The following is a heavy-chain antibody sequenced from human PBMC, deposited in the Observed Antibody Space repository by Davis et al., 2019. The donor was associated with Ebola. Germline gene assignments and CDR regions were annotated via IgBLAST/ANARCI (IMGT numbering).Heavy chain of an antibody. J-gene: IGHJ4*02. V-gene: IGHV3-74*01. Sequence: PGGSLRLSCAASGFTFSSYWMHWVRHAPGKGLVWVSRINSDGSSTSYADSVKGRFTISRDNSKNTLYLQMNSLRAEDTAVYYCARDQGATVAKYYFDYWGQGTLVTVSS. CDR1: GFTFSSYW. CDR2: INSDGSST. D-gene: IGHD4-23*01. CDR3: ARDQGATVAKYYFDY.